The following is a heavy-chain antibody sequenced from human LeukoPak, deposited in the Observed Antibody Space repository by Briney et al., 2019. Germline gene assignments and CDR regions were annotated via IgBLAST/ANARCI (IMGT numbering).Heavy chain of an antibody. CDR1: GGSFSGYY. CDR2: INHSGST. CDR3: ARGRAYGYYYYCYMDV. D-gene: IGHD4-17*01. Sequence: SETLSLTCAVYGGSFSGYYWSWIRQPPGKGLEWIGEINHSGSTNYNPSLKSRVTISVDTSKNQFSLKLSSVTAADTAVYYCARGRAYGYYYYCYMDVWGKGTTVTVSS. V-gene: IGHV4-34*01. J-gene: IGHJ6*03.